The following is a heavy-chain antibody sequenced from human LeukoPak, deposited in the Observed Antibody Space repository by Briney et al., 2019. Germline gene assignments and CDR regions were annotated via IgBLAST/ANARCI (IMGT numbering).Heavy chain of an antibody. Sequence: GGSLRLSCAAPGFTFSTYAMHWVRQAPGKGLEWVAVISYDGGHKFYVDSVRGRFTISRDSSKKTLFLHMTSLRPEDTAVYYCTRGGSDSWSGLVGHYFDYWGQGTLVTVSS. D-gene: IGHD3-3*01. CDR1: GFTFSTYA. V-gene: IGHV3-30*04. J-gene: IGHJ4*02. CDR2: ISYDGGHK. CDR3: TRGGSDSWSGLVGHYFDY.